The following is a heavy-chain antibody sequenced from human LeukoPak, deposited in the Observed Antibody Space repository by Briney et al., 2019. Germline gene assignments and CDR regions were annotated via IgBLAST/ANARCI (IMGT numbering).Heavy chain of an antibody. V-gene: IGHV4-39*07. Sequence: SETLSLTCTVSGGSISSSSHYWGWIRQPPGKGLEWIGSIYYSGSAYYNPSLKSRVTISVDTSKNQFSLKLSSVTAADTAEYYCARGSVDCTNGVCYPEMPFDYWGQGTLVTVSS. D-gene: IGHD2-8*01. CDR1: GGSISSSSHY. CDR3: ARGSVDCTNGVCYPEMPFDY. CDR2: IYYSGSA. J-gene: IGHJ4*02.